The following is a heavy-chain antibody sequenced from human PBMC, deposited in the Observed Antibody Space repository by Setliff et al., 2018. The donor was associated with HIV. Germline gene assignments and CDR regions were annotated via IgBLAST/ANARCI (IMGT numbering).Heavy chain of an antibody. V-gene: IGHV3-72*01. D-gene: IGHD2-2*01. Sequence: GGSLRLSCAASGFTFSDHYMDWVRQSPGKGLEWVGRIANKADSHTIQYAASVQGRFTISRDDSKNSLYLQMSNLQAEDTALYYCTRAGYAHGFDIWGQGTTVTVSS. CDR3: TRAGYAHGFDI. J-gene: IGHJ6*02. CDR2: IANKADSHTI. CDR1: GFTFSDHY.